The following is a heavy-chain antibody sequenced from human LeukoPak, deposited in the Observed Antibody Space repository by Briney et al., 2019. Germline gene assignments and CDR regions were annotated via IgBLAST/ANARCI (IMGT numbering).Heavy chain of an antibody. V-gene: IGHV3-23*01. D-gene: IGHD2-15*01. J-gene: IGHJ4*02. CDR2: MSSSDDGR. CDR1: GFSFNSYA. CDR3: AKAPVTSCRGAFCYPFDY. Sequence: GGSLRLSCATSGFSFNSYAMSWVRQAPGKGLEWVSAMSSSDDGRYYAASVRGRFTISRDTSRSTLYLQMNSLRAEDAAVYYCAKAPVTSCRGAFCYPFDYWGQGTPVTVSS.